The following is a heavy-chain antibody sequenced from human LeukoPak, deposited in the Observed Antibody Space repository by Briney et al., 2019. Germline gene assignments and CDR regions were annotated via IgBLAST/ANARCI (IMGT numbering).Heavy chain of an antibody. CDR1: GFIFSSYS. CDR2: VSTDGTIK. D-gene: IGHD3-22*01. V-gene: IGHV3-30*18. Sequence: GGSLRLSCAASGFIFSSYSMHWVRQAPGKGLEWVAVVSTDGTIKYYADSMKGRFTVSRDNSKNTVDLQMNSLRVEDTALYFCVQEFNHEQWFFDIWGRGTLVTVSS. CDR3: VQEFNHEQWFFDI. J-gene: IGHJ2*01.